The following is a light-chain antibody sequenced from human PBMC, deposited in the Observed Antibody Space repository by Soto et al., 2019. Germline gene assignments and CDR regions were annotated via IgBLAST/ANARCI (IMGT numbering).Light chain of an antibody. CDR2: DAS. CDR3: QQYASTPIT. J-gene: IGKJ5*01. V-gene: IGKV3-20*01. CDR1: ESVRSSY. Sequence: EIVLTQSPGTLSLSPGERATLSCRASESVRSSYLAWYQQKPGQAPRLLLYDASSRATGIPDRISGSGSGTDFTLTISRLEPEDFAVYYCQQYASTPITFGQGTRLEIK.